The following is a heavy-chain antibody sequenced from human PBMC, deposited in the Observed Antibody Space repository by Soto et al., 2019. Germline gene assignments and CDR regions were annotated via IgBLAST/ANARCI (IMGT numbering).Heavy chain of an antibody. D-gene: IGHD6-13*01. V-gene: IGHV3-30*18. CDR3: AKEYGSSSLSPDFDY. CDR1: GFTFSSYG. Sequence: QVQLVESGGGVVQPGRSLRLSCAASGFTFSSYGMHWVRQAPGKGLEWVAVISYDGSNKYYADSVKGRFTIPRDNSKNTLYLQMNSLRAEDTAVYYCAKEYGSSSLSPDFDYWGQGTLVTVSS. CDR2: ISYDGSNK. J-gene: IGHJ4*02.